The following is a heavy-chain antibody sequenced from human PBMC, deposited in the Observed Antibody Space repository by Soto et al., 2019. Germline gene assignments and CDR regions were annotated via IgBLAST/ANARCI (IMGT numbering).Heavy chain of an antibody. Sequence: PGGSLRLSCAASGFIFKMYWMHWVRQSPGKGLVWISRIYNDGTYSDNADSVRGRFTISRDNVNDTLYLQMNNLRAEDSGLYYCTRGPRPISTGTGAYWGQGTQVTVSS. V-gene: IGHV3-74*01. J-gene: IGHJ4*02. CDR1: GFIFKMYW. CDR3: TRGPRPISTGTGAY. D-gene: IGHD3-10*01. CDR2: IYNDGTYS.